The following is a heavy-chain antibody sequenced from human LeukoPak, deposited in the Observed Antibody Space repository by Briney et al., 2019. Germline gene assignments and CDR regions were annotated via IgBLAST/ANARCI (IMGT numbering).Heavy chain of an antibody. Sequence: PGGSLRLSCAASGFPFSDYYMSWIRQAPGKGLEWVSYISGNGEYTKYADSVKGRFTIYRDNAKSSLYLQMDSLRAEDTGVYYCARDGRQWLANWFDPWGQGTLVTVSS. V-gene: IGHV3-11*06. D-gene: IGHD6-19*01. CDR2: ISGNGEYT. CDR1: GFPFSDYY. J-gene: IGHJ5*02. CDR3: ARDGRQWLANWFDP.